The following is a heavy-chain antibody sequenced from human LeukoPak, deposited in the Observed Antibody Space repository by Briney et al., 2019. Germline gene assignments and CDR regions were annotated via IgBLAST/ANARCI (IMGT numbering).Heavy chain of an antibody. CDR2: IYYSGGT. Sequence: PSETLSLTCTVSGGSISSYYWSWIRQPPGKGLEWIGYIYYSGGTNHNPSLKSRVTISVDTSKNHLTLKLSSVTAADTAVYYCARGLGYCSGGSCYSGFYYYMDVWGKGTTVTVSS. J-gene: IGHJ6*03. CDR3: ARGLGYCSGGSCYSGFYYYMDV. CDR1: GGSISSYY. V-gene: IGHV4-59*01. D-gene: IGHD2-15*01.